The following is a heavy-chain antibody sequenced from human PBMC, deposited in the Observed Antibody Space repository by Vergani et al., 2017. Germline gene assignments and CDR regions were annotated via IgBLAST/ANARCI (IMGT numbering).Heavy chain of an antibody. CDR1: GYTFTSYA. D-gene: IGHD2-2*01. V-gene: IGHV1-3*01. CDR3: ARGCSSTSCYVF. Sequence: QVQLVQSGAEVKKPGASVTVSCKASGYTFTSYAMHWVRQAPGQRLEWMGWINAGNGNTKYSQKFQGRVTITRDTSASTAYMELSSLRSEDTAVYYCARGCSSTSCYVFWGQGTLVTVSS. J-gene: IGHJ4*02. CDR2: INAGNGNT.